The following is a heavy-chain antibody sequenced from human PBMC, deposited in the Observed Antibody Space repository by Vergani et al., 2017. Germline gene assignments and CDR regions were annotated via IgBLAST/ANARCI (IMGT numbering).Heavy chain of an antibody. Sequence: QVQLQESGPGLVKPSQTLSLTCSVSGDSISSGVYYWNWIRRHPGKGLEWIGYIYSTGSTHHNPSLRRRINMSVDTSKNQFSLKLNSVTAADTAMYYCARMGGYDEGDAFRIGYFDSWGPGILVTVSS. D-gene: IGHD3-22*01. CDR2: IYSTGST. J-gene: IGHJ4*02. CDR1: GDSISSGVYY. CDR3: ARMGGYDEGDAFRIGYFDS. V-gene: IGHV4-31*03.